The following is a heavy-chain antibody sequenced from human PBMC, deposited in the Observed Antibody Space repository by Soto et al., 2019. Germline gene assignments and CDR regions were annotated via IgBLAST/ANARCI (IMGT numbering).Heavy chain of an antibody. D-gene: IGHD6-13*01. Sequence: GGSLRLSCAASGFTFSSYDMHWVRQATGKGLEWVSAIGTAGDTYYPGSVKGRFTISRENAKNSLYLQMNSLRAGDTAVYYCARGVRGERVLSIAAAAFDYWGQGTLVTVSS. J-gene: IGHJ4*02. CDR3: ARGVRGERVLSIAAAAFDY. CDR2: IGTAGDT. V-gene: IGHV3-13*01. CDR1: GFTFSSYD.